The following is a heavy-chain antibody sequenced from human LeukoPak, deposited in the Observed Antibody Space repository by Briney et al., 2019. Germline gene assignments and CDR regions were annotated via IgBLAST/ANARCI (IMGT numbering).Heavy chain of an antibody. CDR1: GFTFSNAW. CDR3: TTSLKKDIVVVPAASDFDY. J-gene: IGHJ4*02. V-gene: IGHV3-15*07. CDR2: IKSKTDGGTT. D-gene: IGHD2-2*01. Sequence: GGSLRLSCAASGFTFSNAWMNWVRQAPGKGLEWVGRIKSKTDGGTTDYAAPVKGRFTISSDDSKNTLYLQMNSLKTEDTAVYYCTTSLKKDIVVVPAASDFDYWGQGTLVTVSS.